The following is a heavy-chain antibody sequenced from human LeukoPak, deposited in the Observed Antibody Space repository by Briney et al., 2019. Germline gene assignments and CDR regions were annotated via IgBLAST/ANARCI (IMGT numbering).Heavy chain of an antibody. J-gene: IGHJ4*02. V-gene: IGHV4-4*07. CDR1: GGSISSSY. CDR3: ARDFLGSSWSYYFDY. CDR2: IHTSGST. Sequence: SETLSLTCTVAGGSISSSYWSWIRQPAGKGREWVGRIHTSGSTNYNPSLKSRVTMSVDTSKNQFSLKLSSVTAADTALYYCARDFLGSSWSYYFDYWGQGTLVTVSS. D-gene: IGHD6-13*01.